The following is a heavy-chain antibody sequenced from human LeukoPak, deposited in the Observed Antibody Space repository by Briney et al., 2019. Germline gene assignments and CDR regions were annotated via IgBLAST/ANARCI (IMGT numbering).Heavy chain of an antibody. CDR3: ARRYFDY. J-gene: IGHJ4*02. Sequence: GGSVRLSCAASGVTFSSYWMSWVRQAPGMGLEWVADIKQDGSEKYYVDSVKGRFTISRDNAKNSLYLQMNSLRAEDTAVYYCARRYFDYWGQGTLVTVSS. CDR1: GVTFSSYW. D-gene: IGHD3-9*01. V-gene: IGHV3-7*03. CDR2: IKQDGSEK.